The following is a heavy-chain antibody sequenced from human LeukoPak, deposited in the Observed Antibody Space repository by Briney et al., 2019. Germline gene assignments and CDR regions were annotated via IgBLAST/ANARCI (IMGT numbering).Heavy chain of an antibody. D-gene: IGHD6-6*01. CDR1: GFSFSDYY. Sequence: PGGSLRLSCAASGFSFSDYYMSWIRQAPGKGLEWVSHISGSANTRSDADSVRGRFVISRDNAKKSVYLQMNSLRVEDTAIYFRARRRSSDYFDSWGQGTLVTVSS. J-gene: IGHJ4*02. V-gene: IGHV3-11*04. CDR2: ISGSANTR. CDR3: ARRRSSDYFDS.